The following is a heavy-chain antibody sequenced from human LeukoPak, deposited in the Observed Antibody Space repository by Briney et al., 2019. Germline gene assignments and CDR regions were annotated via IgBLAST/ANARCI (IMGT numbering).Heavy chain of an antibody. CDR3: ASDRWYAFDY. CDR2: ISRSGGAI. D-gene: IGHD4-23*01. J-gene: IGHJ4*02. Sequence: GGSLRLSCAASGFTFSTYSMNWVRQAPGKGLDWVSYISRSGGAIGYADSVKGRFTISRDNAKNSLYLQMNSLRDEDTAVYYCASDRWYAFDYWGQGTLVTVSS. CDR1: GFTFSTYS. V-gene: IGHV3-48*02.